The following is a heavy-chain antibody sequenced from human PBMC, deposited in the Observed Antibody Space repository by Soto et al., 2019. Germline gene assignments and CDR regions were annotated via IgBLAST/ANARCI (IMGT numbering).Heavy chain of an antibody. CDR1: GFAFSDFA. J-gene: IGHJ1*01. Sequence: EVQLLESGGDLVQPGESLRLSCAASGFAFSDFAMMWVRQVPGHGLECVSAISAGGVATYYADSVMGRFTISRDNSKNTLYLQMKSLRGEDTAIYYCAKRVTSGDEGFWGRGTLVTVSS. V-gene: IGHV3-23*01. D-gene: IGHD2-21*02. CDR3: AKRVTSGDEGF. CDR2: ISAGGVAT.